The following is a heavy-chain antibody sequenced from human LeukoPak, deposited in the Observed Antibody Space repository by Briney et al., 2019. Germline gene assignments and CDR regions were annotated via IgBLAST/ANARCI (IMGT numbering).Heavy chain of an antibody. D-gene: IGHD3-22*01. J-gene: IGHJ4*02. V-gene: IGHV3-23*01. CDR1: GFTFNNYA. CDR2: ITGSGAYT. Sequence: GGSLRLSCTASGFTFNNYAMTWVRQAPGKGLEWVSAITGSGAYTNYADSVKGRFTISRDNSKNTIYLQMNSLRAEDTAIYYCAKRSSTSSGYFDFWGRGTLVTVSS. CDR3: AKRSSTSSGYFDF.